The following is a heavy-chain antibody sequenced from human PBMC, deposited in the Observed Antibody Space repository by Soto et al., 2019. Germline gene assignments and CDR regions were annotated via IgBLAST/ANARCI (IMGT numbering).Heavy chain of an antibody. CDR1: GGSISSGGYY. CDR3: ARERGSSSWYRGYAFEI. D-gene: IGHD6-13*01. V-gene: IGHV4-31*03. CDR2: IYYSEST. Sequence: QVQLQESGPGLVKPSQTLSLTCTVSGGSISSGGYYWSWIRQHPGKGLEWIGYIYYSESTYYNPSLKCRVTIPVDTSKNQFSLKVHSVTAAYTAVYYCARERGSSSWYRGYAFEIWGQGTMVTVSS. J-gene: IGHJ3*02.